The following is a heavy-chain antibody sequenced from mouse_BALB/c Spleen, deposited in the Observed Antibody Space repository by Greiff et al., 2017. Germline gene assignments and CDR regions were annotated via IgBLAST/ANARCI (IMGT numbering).Heavy chain of an antibody. CDR3: ARHGSYGRGFAY. V-gene: IGHV5-17*02. Sequence: EVMLVESGGGLVQPGGSRKLSCAASGFTFSSFGMHWVRQAPEKGLEWVAYISSGSSTIYYADTVKGRFTISRDNPKNTLFLQMTSLRSEDTAMYYCARHGSYGRGFAYWGQGTLVTVSA. D-gene: IGHD1-1*01. CDR1: GFTFSSFG. CDR2: ISSGSSTI. J-gene: IGHJ3*01.